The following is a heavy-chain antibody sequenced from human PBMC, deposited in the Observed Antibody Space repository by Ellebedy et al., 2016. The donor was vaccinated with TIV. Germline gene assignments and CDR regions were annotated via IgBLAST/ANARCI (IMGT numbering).Heavy chain of an antibody. V-gene: IGHV1-69*13. CDR3: ARDEWVGYCSGGSCSPYGMDV. CDR1: GGTFSSYA. J-gene: IGHJ6*02. Sequence: SVKVSCXASGGTFSSYAISWVRQAPGQGLEWMGGIIPIFGTANYAQKFQGRVTITADESTSTAYMELSSLRSEDTAVYYCARDEWVGYCSGGSCSPYGMDVWGQGTTVTVSS. D-gene: IGHD2-15*01. CDR2: IIPIFGTA.